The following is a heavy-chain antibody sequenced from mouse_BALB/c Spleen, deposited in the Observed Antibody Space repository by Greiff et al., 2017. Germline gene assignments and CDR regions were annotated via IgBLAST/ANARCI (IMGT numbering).Heavy chain of an antibody. CDR2: INPYNGAT. Sequence: VQLQQSGPELVKPGASVKVSCKASGYAFTSYYMHWVKQSHVKSLEWIGRINPYNGATSYNQNFKDKASLTVDKSSSTAYMELHSLTSEDSAVYYCARSDYYGSRGLDDWGQGTTLTVSS. J-gene: IGHJ2*01. CDR3: ARSDYYGSRGLDD. CDR1: GYAFTSYY. V-gene: IGHV1-26*01. D-gene: IGHD1-1*01.